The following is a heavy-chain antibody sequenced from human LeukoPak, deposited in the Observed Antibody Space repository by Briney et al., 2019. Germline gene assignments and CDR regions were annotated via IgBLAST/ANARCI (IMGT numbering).Heavy chain of an antibody. V-gene: IGHV3-23*01. CDR1: GFTFSSFA. D-gene: IGHD3-16*01. CDR2: FSGSGGGT. CDR3: AKDRFKLLGREIDN. Sequence: GGSLRLSCAASGFTFSSFAMSWVRQAPGKGLDWVATFSGSGGGTYYADSVKGRFTISRDNSKNTLSLQINSLGAEDTAVYYCAKDRFKLLGREIDNWGQGTLVTVSS. J-gene: IGHJ4*02.